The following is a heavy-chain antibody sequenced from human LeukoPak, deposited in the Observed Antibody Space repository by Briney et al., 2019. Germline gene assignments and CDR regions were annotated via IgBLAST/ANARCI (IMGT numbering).Heavy chain of an antibody. V-gene: IGHV3-66*01. CDR1: GLTVSSNY. J-gene: IGHJ4*02. CDR3: ARDPHGGGSGY. Sequence: PGGSLRLSCAASGLTVSSNYVSWGRQAPGKGLEWVSVIYSGGSTYYADSVKGRFTISRDNSKNTPYLQMNSLRAEDTAVYYCARDPHGGGSGYWGQGTLVTVSS. CDR2: IYSGGST. D-gene: IGHD3-10*01.